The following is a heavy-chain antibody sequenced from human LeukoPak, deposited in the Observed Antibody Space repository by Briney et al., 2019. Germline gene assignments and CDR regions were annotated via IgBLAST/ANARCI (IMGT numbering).Heavy chain of an antibody. CDR1: GFTFSSYA. D-gene: IGHD3-22*01. V-gene: IGHV3-66*02. Sequence: PGGSLRLSCAASGFTFSSYAMSWVRQAPGKGLEWVSVIYSGGSTYYADSVKGRFTISRDNSKNTLYLQMNSLRAEDTAVYYCATPNEGGYYGPFDYWGQGTLVTVSS. CDR2: IYSGGST. J-gene: IGHJ4*02. CDR3: ATPNEGGYYGPFDY.